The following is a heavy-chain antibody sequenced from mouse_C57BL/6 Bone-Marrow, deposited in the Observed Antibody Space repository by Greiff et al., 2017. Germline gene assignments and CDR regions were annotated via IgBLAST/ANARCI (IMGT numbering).Heavy chain of an antibody. J-gene: IGHJ3*01. Sequence: EVKLVESGGDLVKPGGSLKLSCAASGFTFSSYGMSWVRQTPDKRLEWVATISSGGSYTYYPDSVKGRFTISSDNAKNTLYLQMSSLKSEDTAMYYCARDGNPFAYWGQGTLVTVSA. CDR1: GFTFSSYG. CDR3: ARDGNPFAY. V-gene: IGHV5-6*01. D-gene: IGHD2-1*01. CDR2: ISSGGSYT.